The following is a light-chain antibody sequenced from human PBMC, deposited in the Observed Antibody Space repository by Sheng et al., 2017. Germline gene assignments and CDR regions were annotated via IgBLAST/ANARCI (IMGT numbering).Light chain of an antibody. J-gene: IGLJ3*02. Sequence: QSALTQPASVSGSPGQSITISCTGTSSDVGGYTYVSWYQQYPGEAPKLMIYDVTNRPSGVSNRFSGSKSGNTASLTISGLQAEDEADYYCSSYTSSRARLFGGGTKLTVL. CDR1: SSDVGGYTY. CDR3: SSYTSSRARL. V-gene: IGLV2-14*01. CDR2: DVT.